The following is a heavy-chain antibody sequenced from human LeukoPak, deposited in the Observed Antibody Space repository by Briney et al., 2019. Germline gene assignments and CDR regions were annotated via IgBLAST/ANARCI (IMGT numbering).Heavy chain of an antibody. CDR2: IYYSGST. CDR3: ARGPSDYYYGMDV. V-gene: IGHV4-31*03. Sequence: TLSLTCTVSGGSTSSGGYYWSWIRQHPGKGLEWIGYIYYSGSTYYNPSLKSRVTISVDTSKNQFSLKLSSVTAADTAVYYCARGPSDYYYGMDVWGKGTTVAVSS. J-gene: IGHJ6*04. CDR1: GGSTSSGGYY.